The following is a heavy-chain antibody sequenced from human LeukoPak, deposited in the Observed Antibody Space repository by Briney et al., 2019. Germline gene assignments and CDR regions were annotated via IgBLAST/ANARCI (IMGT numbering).Heavy chain of an antibody. Sequence: PGRSLRLSCAASGFTFSSYAMSWVRQAPGKGLEWVSAISGSGGSTYYADSVKGRFTISRDNSKNTLYLQMNSLRAEDTAVYYCAKDEGCSSTSCYGFDYWGQGTLVTVSS. D-gene: IGHD2-2*01. CDR1: GFTFSSYA. J-gene: IGHJ4*02. CDR2: ISGSGGST. CDR3: AKDEGCSSTSCYGFDY. V-gene: IGHV3-23*01.